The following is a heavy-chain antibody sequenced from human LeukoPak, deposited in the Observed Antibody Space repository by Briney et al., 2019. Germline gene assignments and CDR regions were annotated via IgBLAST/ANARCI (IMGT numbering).Heavy chain of an antibody. CDR1: GFSLSTSGVG. CDR2: LYWNDDK. J-gene: IGHJ6*02. CDR3: AHSDYDILTGYGMDV. V-gene: IGHV2-5*01. D-gene: IGHD3-9*01. Sequence: SGPTLVKPTQTLTLTCTFSGFSLSTSGVGVCWIRQPPGKALEWLALLYWNDDKRCSPSLKSRLTITKDTSKNQVVLTMTNMDPVDTATYYCAHSDYDILTGYGMDVWGQGTTVTVSS.